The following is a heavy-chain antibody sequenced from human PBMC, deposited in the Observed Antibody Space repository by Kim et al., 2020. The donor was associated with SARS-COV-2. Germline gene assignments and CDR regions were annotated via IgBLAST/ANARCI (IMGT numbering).Heavy chain of an antibody. V-gene: IGHV3-74*01. J-gene: IGHJ5*02. D-gene: IGHD2-15*01. Sequence: DSVDGRFTISRDNAKNTLYLQMNRLRAEDTAVYYCASDREGGNIGNFLDPWGQGTLVTVSS. CDR3: ASDREGGNIGNFLDP.